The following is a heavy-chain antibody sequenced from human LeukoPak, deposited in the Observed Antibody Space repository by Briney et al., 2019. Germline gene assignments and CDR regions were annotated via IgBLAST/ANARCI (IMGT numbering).Heavy chain of an antibody. D-gene: IGHD3-10*01. Sequence: PGGSLRLSCAASGFTFSSYGIHWVRQAPGKGLEWVAFVRYDGSHSYYADSVKGRFSISRDNPKNTVFLHMNSLRTVDTAVYFCAREVVWFGTRPDYWGQGTLVTVSS. CDR2: VRYDGSHS. V-gene: IGHV3-30*02. CDR3: AREVVWFGTRPDY. J-gene: IGHJ4*02. CDR1: GFTFSSYG.